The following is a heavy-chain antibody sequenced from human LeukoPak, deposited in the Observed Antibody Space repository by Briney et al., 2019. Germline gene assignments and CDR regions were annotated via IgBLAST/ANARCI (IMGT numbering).Heavy chain of an antibody. CDR3: ARTVGDILTGEPLHFDY. CDR1: GYIFTGYY. D-gene: IGHD3-9*01. Sequence: ASVKVSCKASGYIFTGYYMHWVRQAPGQGLEWMGWINPNSGDTNFAQKFQGRVTMTRDTSTSTVYMELSSLRSEDTAVYYCARTVGDILTGEPLHFDYWGQGTLVTVSS. J-gene: IGHJ4*02. CDR2: INPNSGDT. V-gene: IGHV1-2*02.